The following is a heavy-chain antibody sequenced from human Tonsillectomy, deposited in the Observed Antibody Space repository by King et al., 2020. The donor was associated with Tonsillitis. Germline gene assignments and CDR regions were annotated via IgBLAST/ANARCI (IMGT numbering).Heavy chain of an antibody. V-gene: IGHV1-69*01. Sequence: VQLVQSGAEVKKPGSSVKVSCKASGGTFSSYAISWMRQAPGQGLEWMGGLIPLFGTANYAQKFQGRITIIADESTRTAYMELSSLRSEDTAVYYCARDYYDSSGYWFDYWGQGILVTVSS. J-gene: IGHJ4*02. CDR1: GGTFSSYA. D-gene: IGHD3-22*01. CDR3: ARDYYDSSGYWFDY. CDR2: LIPLFGTA.